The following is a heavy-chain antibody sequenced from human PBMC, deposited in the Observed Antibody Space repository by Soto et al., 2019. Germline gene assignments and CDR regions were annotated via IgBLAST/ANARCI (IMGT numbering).Heavy chain of an antibody. CDR3: ARSIAVAGLDY. CDR1: GCTFSTYA. Sequence: GGSLRLSCAASGCTFSTYAVHWVCQAPGKGLGWVAVISNDESKKYYANPVKGRFTSTRDTSNNAAYLQMNSLRREDTAIYYCARSIAVAGLDYWGPGTLVTVSS. D-gene: IGHD6-19*01. V-gene: IGHV3-30-3*01. CDR2: ISNDESKK. J-gene: IGHJ4*02.